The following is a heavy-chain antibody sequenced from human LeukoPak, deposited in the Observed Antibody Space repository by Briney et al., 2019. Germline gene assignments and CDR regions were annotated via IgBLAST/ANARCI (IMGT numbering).Heavy chain of an antibody. J-gene: IGHJ3*02. CDR1: GYTFSTYY. CDR3: ARDPYYYDSSGYLQGDAFDI. Sequence: ASVKVSCKASGYTFSTYYIYWVRQAPGQGLEWMGRINPNSGGTNYAQKFQGRVTMTRDTSISTAYMELSRLRSDDTAVYYCARDPYYYDSSGYLQGDAFDIWGQGTMVTVSS. CDR2: INPNSGGT. D-gene: IGHD3-22*01. V-gene: IGHV1-2*06.